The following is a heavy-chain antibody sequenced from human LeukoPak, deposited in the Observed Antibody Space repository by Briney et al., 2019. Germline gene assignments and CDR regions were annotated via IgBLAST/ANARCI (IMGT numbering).Heavy chain of an antibody. J-gene: IGHJ6*03. CDR3: ATASIAARLYLHYYYYMDV. CDR1: GYTLTELS. V-gene: IGHV1-24*01. D-gene: IGHD6-6*01. Sequence: WASVKVSCKVSGYTLTELSMHWVRQAPGKGLEWMGGFDPEDGETIYAQKFQGRVTMTEDTSTDTAYMELSSLRSEDTAVYYCATASIAARLYLHYYYYMDVCGKGTTVTVSS. CDR2: FDPEDGET.